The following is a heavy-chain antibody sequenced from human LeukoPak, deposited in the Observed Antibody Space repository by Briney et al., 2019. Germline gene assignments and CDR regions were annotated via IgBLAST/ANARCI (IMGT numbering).Heavy chain of an antibody. V-gene: IGHV3-15*01. CDR3: ARRGPSVAGPYDY. CDR1: GFTFSNAW. D-gene: IGHD6-19*01. CDR2: IKSKTDGGTT. J-gene: IGHJ4*02. Sequence: GGSLRLSCAASGFTFSNAWMGWVRQAPGKGLEWVGRIKSKTDGGTTDYAAPMKGRFTISRDDSKNTLYLQMNSLKTEDTAVYYCARRGPSVAGPYDYWGQGTLVTVSS.